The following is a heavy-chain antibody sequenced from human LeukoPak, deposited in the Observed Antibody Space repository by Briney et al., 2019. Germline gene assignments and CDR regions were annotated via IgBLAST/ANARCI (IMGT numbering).Heavy chain of an antibody. CDR1: GFTFSTYG. CDR2: ISYEGSNI. CDR3: AKDRGSGWYWGYYFDY. J-gene: IGHJ4*02. D-gene: IGHD6-19*01. Sequence: GGSLRLSCAASGFTFSTYGLHWVRPAPGEGLGRVAVISYEGSNIYYAHSARGGFTISTDNFKNTLYLQINSLRAEDTAVYYCAKDRGSGWYWGYYFDYWGQGTLVTVSS. V-gene: IGHV3-30*18.